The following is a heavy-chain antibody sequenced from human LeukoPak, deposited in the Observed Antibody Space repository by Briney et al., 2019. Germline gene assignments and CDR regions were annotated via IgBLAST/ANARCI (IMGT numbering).Heavy chain of an antibody. D-gene: IGHD1-7*01. Sequence: PGGSLRLSCAASGFTFSSYAMSWVRQAPGKGLEWVSAISGSGGSTYYADSVKGRFTISRDNSKNTLYLQMNSLRAEDTAVYYCAKRAEIYNWNYGKYIGFDPWGQGTLVTVSS. CDR2: ISGSGGST. J-gene: IGHJ5*02. CDR1: GFTFSSYA. V-gene: IGHV3-23*01. CDR3: AKRAEIYNWNYGKYIGFDP.